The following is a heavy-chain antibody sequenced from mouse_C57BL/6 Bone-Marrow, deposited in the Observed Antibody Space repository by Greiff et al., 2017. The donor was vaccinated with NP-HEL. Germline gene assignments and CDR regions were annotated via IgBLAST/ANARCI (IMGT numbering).Heavy chain of an antibody. Sequence: EVQRVESGGGLVQPGGSLSLSCAASGFTFTDYYMSWVRQPPGKALEWLGFIRNKANGYTTEYSASVKGRFTMSRDNSQSILYLQMNALRAEDSATYYCARSHLRGDYWGQGTSVTVSS. V-gene: IGHV7-3*01. CDR2: IRNKANGYTT. CDR1: GFTFTDYY. D-gene: IGHD1-1*01. J-gene: IGHJ4*01. CDR3: ARSHLRGDY.